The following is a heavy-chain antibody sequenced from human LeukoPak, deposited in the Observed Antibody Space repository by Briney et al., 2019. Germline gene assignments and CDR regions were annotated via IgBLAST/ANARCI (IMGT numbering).Heavy chain of an antibody. Sequence: SVTLSLTFADPRGSIRSHYWSWIRQPPGKGLEWIGYIYYSGSTNYNPSLKSRVTISVDTSKNQFSLKLSSVTAADTAVYYCARDSLGGSYGIWGQGTLVTVSS. CDR2: IYYSGST. CDR3: ARDSLGGSYGI. V-gene: IGHV4-59*11. J-gene: IGHJ4*02. D-gene: IGHD1-26*01. CDR1: RGSIRSHY.